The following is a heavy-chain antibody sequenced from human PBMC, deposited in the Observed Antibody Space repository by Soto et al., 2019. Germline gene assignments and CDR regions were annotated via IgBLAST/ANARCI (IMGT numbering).Heavy chain of an antibody. V-gene: IGHV4-4*07. J-gene: IGHJ4*02. CDR3: ARDLPPYDRRRQSAGAFED. D-gene: IGHD3-22*01. CDR2: VFGKVAETP. CDR1: GSSFTGDY. Sequence: QVQLQESGPGLVRPSETLSLTCSVSGSSFTGDYWSWIRQPAGKGLEWIGRVFGKVAETPIYNSSLENRVTMSVDSSTKQFSLKLTSVTAADTAIYFCARDLPPYDRRRQSAGAFEDWGQGILVTVSS.